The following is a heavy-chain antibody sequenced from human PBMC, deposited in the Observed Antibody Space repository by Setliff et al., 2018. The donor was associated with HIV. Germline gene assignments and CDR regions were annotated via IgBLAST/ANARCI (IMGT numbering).Heavy chain of an antibody. CDR1: GDSISSHY. V-gene: IGHV4-59*11. CDR2: ISYYASI. D-gene: IGHD3-16*01. CDR3: ATFSPRDAFDI. J-gene: IGHJ3*02. Sequence: PSETLSLTCTVSGDSISSHYWSWMRQPPGKGLEWIGSISYYASINYNPSLTSRVTVTRDTSKNQFSLQLHSVTAADTAVYYCATFSPRDAFDIWGQGTMVTVSS.